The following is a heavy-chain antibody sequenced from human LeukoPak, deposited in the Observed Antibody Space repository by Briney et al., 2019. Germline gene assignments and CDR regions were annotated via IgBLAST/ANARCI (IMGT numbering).Heavy chain of an antibody. J-gene: IGHJ6*03. D-gene: IGHD3-10*01. CDR1: GGSFSGYY. CDR2: INHSGST. Sequence: SETLSLACAVYGGSFSGYYWSWIRQPPGKGLEWIGEINHSGSTNYNPSLKSRVTISVDTSKNQFSLKLSSVTAADTAVYYCARGGVRGLPYYYYYMDVWGKGTTVTVSS. V-gene: IGHV4-34*01. CDR3: ARGGVRGLPYYYYYMDV.